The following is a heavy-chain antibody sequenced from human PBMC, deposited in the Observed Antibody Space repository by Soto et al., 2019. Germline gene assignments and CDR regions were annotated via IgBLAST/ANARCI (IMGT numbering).Heavy chain of an antibody. J-gene: IGHJ4*02. CDR1: GFTFSSYS. V-gene: IGHV3-21*01. Sequence: EVQLVESGGGLVKPGGSLRLSCAASGFTFSSYSMNWVRQAPGKGLEWVSSISSSSSYIYYADSVKGRFTISRDNAKNSLYLQMNSLRAEDTAAYYCARGRDYGDPAGFDYWGQGTLVTVSS. D-gene: IGHD4-17*01. CDR3: ARGRDYGDPAGFDY. CDR2: ISSSSSYI.